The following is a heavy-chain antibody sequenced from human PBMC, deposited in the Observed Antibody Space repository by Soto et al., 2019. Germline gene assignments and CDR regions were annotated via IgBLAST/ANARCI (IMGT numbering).Heavy chain of an antibody. CDR2: IYYSGST. CDR3: ARMVADDAFDI. Sequence: SVTQSHPSTVSGGSIRSYYWSWIRQPPGKGLEWIGYIYYSGSTNYNPSLKSRVTISVDTSKNQFSLKLSSVTAADTAVYYCARMVADDAFDIWGQGKMVTVSS. V-gene: IGHV4-59*01. CDR1: GGSIRSYY. D-gene: IGHD6-19*01. J-gene: IGHJ3*02.